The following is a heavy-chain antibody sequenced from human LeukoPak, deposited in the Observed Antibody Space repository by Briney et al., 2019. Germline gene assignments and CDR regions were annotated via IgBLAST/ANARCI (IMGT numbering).Heavy chain of an antibody. CDR2: INHRGST. Sequence: SETLSLTCAVYGGSFSGYYWGWIRQPPGKGLEWIGEINHRGSTNYNPSLKSRVTISVDTSKNQFSLKLSSVTAADTAVYYCARGRVWGSYRQNFDYWGQGTLVTVSS. D-gene: IGHD3-16*02. J-gene: IGHJ4*02. CDR3: ARGRVWGSYRQNFDY. CDR1: GGSFSGYY. V-gene: IGHV4-34*01.